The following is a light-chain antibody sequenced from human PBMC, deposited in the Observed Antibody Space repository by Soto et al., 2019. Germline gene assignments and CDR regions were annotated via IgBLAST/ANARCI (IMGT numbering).Light chain of an antibody. CDR3: QQSYSTPAT. V-gene: IGKV1-39*01. Sequence: MTQSPPSLSASVGDRVAITCRASQTISTSLNWYRQRPGQAPNLLIYAASNLQSGVPSRFSGSGSGTDFTLTISSLQPEDFATYYCQQSYSTPATFGQGTRLEI. CDR1: QTISTS. J-gene: IGKJ5*01. CDR2: AAS.